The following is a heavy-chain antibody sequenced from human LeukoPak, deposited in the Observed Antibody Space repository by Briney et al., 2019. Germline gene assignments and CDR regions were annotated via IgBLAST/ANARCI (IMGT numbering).Heavy chain of an antibody. Sequence: VKVSCKASGYTFTSYDINWVRQASGQGLEWMGWMNPNSGNTGYAQKFQGRVTMTRNTSISTSYMELSSLRYGDTAVYFCARATGKDILTGRKLDYWGQGTLVSVSS. CDR2: MNPNSGNT. D-gene: IGHD3-9*01. CDR3: ARATGKDILTGRKLDY. V-gene: IGHV1-8*01. CDR1: GYTFTSYD. J-gene: IGHJ4*02.